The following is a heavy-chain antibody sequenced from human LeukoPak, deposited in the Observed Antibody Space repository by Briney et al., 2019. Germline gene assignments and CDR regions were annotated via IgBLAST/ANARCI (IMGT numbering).Heavy chain of an antibody. Sequence: SQTLSLTCTVSGGSISSGNYYWSWIRQPAGKGLEWIGLIYATGSTNYNPSLKSRVTISVDTSKNQFSLKLSSVTAADTAVYYCARVGDYVWETYRIFDYWGQGNLVTVSS. CDR1: GGSISSGNYY. D-gene: IGHD3-16*02. J-gene: IGHJ4*02. V-gene: IGHV4-61*02. CDR3: ARVGDYVWETYRIFDY. CDR2: IYATGST.